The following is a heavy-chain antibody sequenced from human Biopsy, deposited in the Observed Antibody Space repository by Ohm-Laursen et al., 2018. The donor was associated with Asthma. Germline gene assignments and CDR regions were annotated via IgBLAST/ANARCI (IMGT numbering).Heavy chain of an antibody. Sequence: SDTLSLTCAASGGSISSGGYSWNWIRQPPGKGLEWIAYLFHSGTTYYNPSLKSRVTISVDRSKRQFSLKVNSVTAADTAVYYCARMNTMIQAANYYSYAMDVWGQGTTVTVSS. CDR3: ARMNTMIQAANYYSYAMDV. CDR2: LFHSGTT. CDR1: GGSISSGGYS. D-gene: IGHD3-22*01. J-gene: IGHJ6*02. V-gene: IGHV4-30-2*01.